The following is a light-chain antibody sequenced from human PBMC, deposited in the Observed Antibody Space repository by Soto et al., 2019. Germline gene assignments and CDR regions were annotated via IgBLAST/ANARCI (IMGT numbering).Light chain of an antibody. Sequence: SVLTHPPSASGSPGQSVAISCTGTSRDVGGYNYVSWYQQHPGKAPKLMIYEVNKRPSGVPDRFSGSKSGNTASLTVSGLQAEEEADYYCSSYAGSSNVFGTGTKVTV. CDR1: SRDVGGYNY. CDR3: SSYAGSSNV. CDR2: EVN. J-gene: IGLJ1*01. V-gene: IGLV2-8*01.